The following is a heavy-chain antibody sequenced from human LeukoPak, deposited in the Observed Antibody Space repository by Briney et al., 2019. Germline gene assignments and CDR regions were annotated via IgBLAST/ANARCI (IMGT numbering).Heavy chain of an antibody. CDR2: ISSSGGLT. D-gene: IGHD3-22*01. CDR1: GFTFSSYA. J-gene: IGHJ5*01. Sequence: PGGSPRLSCAASGFTFSSYAMSWVRQTTGKGLEWVSPISSSGGLTFYADSVKGRFTISRDNSRNTLYLQMNSLSAVDTALYYCAKDRPNYHGTDGHYYRRSDDSWGQGTLVTVSS. CDR3: AKDRPNYHGTDGHYYRRSDDS. V-gene: IGHV3-23*01.